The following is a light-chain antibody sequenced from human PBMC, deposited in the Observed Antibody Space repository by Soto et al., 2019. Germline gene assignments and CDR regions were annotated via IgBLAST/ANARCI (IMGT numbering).Light chain of an antibody. J-gene: IGLJ2*01. V-gene: IGLV6-57*04. CDR3: QSYDTHNAV. Sequence: NFMLTQPHYVSESPGKTVTISCTHSSGMIASNFVQWYQQRPGSVPTTVIYDDDQRPSAIPDRFSGSIDSSSNSASLTITGLNTEDEADYYCQSYDTHNAVFGGGTKLTVL. CDR1: SGMIASNF. CDR2: DDD.